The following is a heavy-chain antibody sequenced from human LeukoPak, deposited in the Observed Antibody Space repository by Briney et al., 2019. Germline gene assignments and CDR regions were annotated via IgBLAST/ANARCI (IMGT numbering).Heavy chain of an antibody. J-gene: IGHJ6*03. CDR3: ARDLATVTTGFYYYYYMDV. CDR1: GGSISSYY. D-gene: IGHD4-11*01. V-gene: IGHV4-59*12. CDR2: IYYSGST. Sequence: ASETLSLTCTVSGGSISSYYWSWIRQPPGKGLEWIGYIYYSGSTNYNSSLKSRVTISVDTSKNQFSLKLSSVTAADTAVYYCARDLATVTTGFYYYYYMDVWGKGTTVTVSS.